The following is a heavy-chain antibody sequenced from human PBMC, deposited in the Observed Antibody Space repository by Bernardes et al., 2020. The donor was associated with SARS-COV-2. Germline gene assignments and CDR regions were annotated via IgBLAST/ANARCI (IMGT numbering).Heavy chain of an antibody. Sequence: LSLTCTVSGGSISSGGYYWSWIRQHPGKGLEWIGYIYYSGSTYYNPSLKSRVTISVDTSKNQFSLKLSSVTAADTAVYYCARGAAMVIDYWGQGTLVTVSS. V-gene: IGHV4-31*03. CDR2: IYYSGST. J-gene: IGHJ4*02. CDR3: ARGAAMVIDY. CDR1: GGSISSGGYY. D-gene: IGHD5-18*01.